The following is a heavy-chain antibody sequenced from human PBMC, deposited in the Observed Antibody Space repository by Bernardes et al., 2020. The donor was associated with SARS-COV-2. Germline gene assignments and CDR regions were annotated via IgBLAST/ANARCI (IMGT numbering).Heavy chain of an antibody. D-gene: IGHD3-10*01. J-gene: IGHJ6*02. CDR1: GFTSSSYW. Sequence: GGSLRLSCAASGFTSSSYWMSCVRQAPGKGLEWVANIKADGGTKYYVYSVKGRFTISRDNAKRSLSLQIDSLRAEDTAVYYCASEIYGSETYLNYYNSGLDVWAKRPRSPSP. CDR2: IKADGGTK. V-gene: IGHV3-7*01. CDR3: ASEIYGSETYLNYYNSGLDV.